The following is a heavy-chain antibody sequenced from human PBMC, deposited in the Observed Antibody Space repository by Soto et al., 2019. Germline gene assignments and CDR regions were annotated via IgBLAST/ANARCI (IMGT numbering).Heavy chain of an antibody. CDR3: ARDVREESGPDV. V-gene: IGHV4-59*11. Sequence: SETLPLTCTVSVGSISSHYWSCVLQAPGEGLEWIGHIYYRGSTNYNPSLRSRSTISVDASKSQFSLKLNSVTTADTAVYYCARDVREESGPDVCAHGTKVTV. CDR1: VGSISSHY. J-gene: IGHJ6*02. CDR2: IYYRGST.